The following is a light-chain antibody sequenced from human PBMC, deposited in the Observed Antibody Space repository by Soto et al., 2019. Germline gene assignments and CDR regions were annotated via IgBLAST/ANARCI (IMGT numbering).Light chain of an antibody. J-gene: IGLJ1*01. CDR2: EVS. V-gene: IGLV2-14*01. CDR1: SSDVGANNY. Sequence: QSALTQPASVSGSPGQPITISCTGTSSDVGANNYVSWYQHHPGKAPKLLIYEVSNRPSGVPDRFSASTSGTSASLAITGLQAEDEGDYYCQSYDSTLSARYVFGTGTKLTVL. CDR3: QSYDSTLSARYV.